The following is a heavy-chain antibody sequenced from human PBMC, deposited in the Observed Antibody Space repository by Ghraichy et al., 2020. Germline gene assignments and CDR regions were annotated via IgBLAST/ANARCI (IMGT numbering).Heavy chain of an antibody. V-gene: IGHV4-61*03. CDR3: AGRRDGYSTREF. Sequence: SETLSLTCTVSGGSVSSGSFFWSWIRQPPGKGLEWIGYLYSSGNTTYNPSLKSRVSISFDTSKTHFSLRLSSVTAADTAVYYCAGRRDGYSTREFWGQGTLVSVSS. CDR1: GGSVSSGSFF. J-gene: IGHJ4*02. D-gene: IGHD5-24*01. CDR2: LYSSGNT.